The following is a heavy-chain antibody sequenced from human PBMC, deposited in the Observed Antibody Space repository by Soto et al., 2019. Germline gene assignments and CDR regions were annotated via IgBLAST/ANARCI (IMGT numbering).Heavy chain of an antibody. CDR3: TRGLKEASYSSGWVPKQFDY. J-gene: IGHJ4*02. CDR1: GFTFGDYA. V-gene: IGHV3-49*03. Sequence: GGSLRLSCTASGFTFGDYAMSWFRQAPGKGLEWVGFIRSKAYGGTTEYAASVKGRFTISRDDSKSIAYLQMNSLKTEDTAVYYCTRGLKEASYSSGWVPKQFDYWGQGTLVTVSS. CDR2: IRSKAYGGTT. D-gene: IGHD6-19*01.